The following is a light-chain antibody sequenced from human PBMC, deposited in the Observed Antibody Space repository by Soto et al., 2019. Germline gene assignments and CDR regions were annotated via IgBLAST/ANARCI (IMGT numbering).Light chain of an antibody. CDR2: AAS. J-gene: IGKJ2*01. V-gene: IGKV1-12*01. CDR1: QGINNW. CDR3: QQAHSFPRT. Sequence: DIQMTQSPSSVSASVGDRVTITCRASQGINNWLAWYQQKPGKVPKLLIYAASSLQSGVPSRFSVSGSGTDFTLTISSLQPEDFATYYCQQAHSFPRTFGQGTKLEIK.